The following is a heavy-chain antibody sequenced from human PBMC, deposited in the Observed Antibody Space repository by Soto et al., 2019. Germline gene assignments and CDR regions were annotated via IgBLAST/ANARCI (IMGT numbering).Heavy chain of an antibody. V-gene: IGHV1-69*01. CDR2: IIPIFGTA. CDR1: GGTFSSYA. CDR3: ASSYYYGSGSYPDNWFDP. D-gene: IGHD3-10*01. J-gene: IGHJ5*02. Sequence: QVQLVQSGAEVKKPGSSVKVSCKASGGTFSSYAISWVRQAPGQGLEWMGGIIPIFGTANYAQKFQGRVTITADESTNTAYMELSSLRSEDTAVYYCASSYYYGSGSYPDNWFDPWGQGTLVTVSS.